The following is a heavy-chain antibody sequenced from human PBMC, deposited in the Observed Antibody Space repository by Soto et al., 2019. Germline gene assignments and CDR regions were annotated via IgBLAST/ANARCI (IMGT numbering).Heavy chain of an antibody. CDR2: IYYSGST. Sequence: ASETLSLTCTVSGGSISSGGYYWSWIRQHPGKGLEWIGYIYYSGSTYYNPSLKSRVTISVDTSKNQFSLKLSSVTAADTAVYYCARVKIVVVPAAMFYFDYWGQGTLVTVSS. D-gene: IGHD2-2*01. J-gene: IGHJ4*02. CDR3: ARVKIVVVPAAMFYFDY. CDR1: GGSISSGGYY. V-gene: IGHV4-31*03.